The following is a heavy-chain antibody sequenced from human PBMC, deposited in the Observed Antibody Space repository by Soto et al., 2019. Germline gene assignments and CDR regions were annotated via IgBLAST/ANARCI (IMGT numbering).Heavy chain of an antibody. CDR3: TTDRDPNINLGQWFPPKY. J-gene: IGHJ4*02. Sequence: GGSLRLSCAASGFTFSNAWMSWVRQAPGKGLEWVGRIKSKTDGGTTDYAAPVKGRFTISRDDSKNTLYLQMNSLKTEDTAVYYCTTDRDPNINLGQWFPPKYWGQGTLVTVSS. CDR2: IKSKTDGGTT. D-gene: IGHD2-8*01. V-gene: IGHV3-15*01. CDR1: GFTFSNAW.